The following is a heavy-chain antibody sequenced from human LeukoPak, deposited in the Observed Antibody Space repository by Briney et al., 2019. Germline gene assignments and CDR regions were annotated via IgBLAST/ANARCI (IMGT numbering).Heavy chain of an antibody. CDR2: IIPILGIA. J-gene: IGHJ4*02. CDR1: GYTFTSYG. CDR3: ARGILTGYYDDY. Sequence: ASVKVSCKASGYTFTSYGISWVRQAPGQGLEWMGRIIPILGIANYAQKFQGRVTITADKSTSTAYMELSSLRSEDTAVYYCARGILTGYYDDYWGQGTLVTVSS. V-gene: IGHV1-69*04. D-gene: IGHD3-9*01.